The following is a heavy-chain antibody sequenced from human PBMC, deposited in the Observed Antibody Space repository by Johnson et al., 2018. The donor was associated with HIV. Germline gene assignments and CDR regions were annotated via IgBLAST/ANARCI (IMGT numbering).Heavy chain of an antibody. D-gene: IGHD7-27*01. V-gene: IGHV3-30*04. CDR2: ISYDGSNK. CDR1: GFTFSSYA. CDR3: ARDQTGVTTI. J-gene: IGHJ3*02. Sequence: QVQLVESGGGVVQPGRSLRLSCAASGFTFSSYAMHWVRQAPGKGLEWVAVISYDGSNKYYADSVKGRCTISRDNSKNTLYLQMNSLRAEDTAVYYCARDQTGVTTIWGQGTMVTVSS.